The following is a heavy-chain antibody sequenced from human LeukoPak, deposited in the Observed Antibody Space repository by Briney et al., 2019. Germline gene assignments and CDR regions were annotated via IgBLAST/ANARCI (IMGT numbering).Heavy chain of an antibody. CDR3: ARQGGAMVRGVFDY. D-gene: IGHD3-10*01. CDR2: IYPGDSDT. Sequence: ESLKISCQGSGYTFTSYWIVWVRQMPGKGLEWMGIIYPGDSDTRYSPSFQGQVTISVDKSISTAYLHWSSLKASDTAMYYCARQGGAMVRGVFDYWGQGTLLTVSS. V-gene: IGHV5-51*01. CDR1: GYTFTSYW. J-gene: IGHJ4*02.